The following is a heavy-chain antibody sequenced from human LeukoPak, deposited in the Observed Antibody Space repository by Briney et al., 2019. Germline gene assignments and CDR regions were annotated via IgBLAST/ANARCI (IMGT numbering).Heavy chain of an antibody. J-gene: IGHJ2*01. CDR2: IYHSGST. Sequence: PSGTPSLTCAVSGGSISSSNWWSWVRQPPGKGLEWIGEIYHSGSTNYNPSLKSRVTISVDKSKSQFSLKLSSVTAADTAVYYCASSDTAQSWYFDLWGRGTLVTVSS. D-gene: IGHD5-18*01. CDR1: GGSISSSNW. V-gene: IGHV4-4*02. CDR3: ASSDTAQSWYFDL.